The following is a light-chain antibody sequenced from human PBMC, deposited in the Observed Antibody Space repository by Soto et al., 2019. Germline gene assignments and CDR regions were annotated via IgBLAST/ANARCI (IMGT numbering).Light chain of an antibody. J-gene: IGLJ3*02. CDR2: EVT. CDR1: SGDVGHYNY. CDR3: TSYTTGRIWV. V-gene: IGLV2-14*01. Sequence: QSALTQPASVSGSPGQSITFSCTGSSGDVGHYNYVSWYQQHPGKAPKLIIYEVTNRPSDVSNRFSASKSGNTASLIISGLQAEDEADYYCTSYTTGRIWVFGGGTKVTVL.